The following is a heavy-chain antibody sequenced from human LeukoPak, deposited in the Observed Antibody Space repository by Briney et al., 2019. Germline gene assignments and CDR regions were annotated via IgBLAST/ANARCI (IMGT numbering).Heavy chain of an antibody. CDR1: GFTFGDYA. Sequence: GGSLRLSCTASGFTFGDYAMSWVRQAPEKGLEWVGFIRSKAFGGTTEYAASVKGRFTISRDDSKSIAYLQMNSLKTEDTAVYYCTRDWARIAAAGTAAFDIWGQGTMVTVSS. J-gene: IGHJ3*02. D-gene: IGHD6-13*01. CDR2: IRSKAFGGTT. V-gene: IGHV3-49*04. CDR3: TRDWARIAAAGTAAFDI.